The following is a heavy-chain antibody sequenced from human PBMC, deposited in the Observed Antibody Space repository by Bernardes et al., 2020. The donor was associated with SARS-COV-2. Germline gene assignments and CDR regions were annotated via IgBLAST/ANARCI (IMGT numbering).Heavy chain of an antibody. Sequence: ASVKVSCKVSGYTLTELSMHWVRQAPGKGLEWMGGFDPEDGETIYAQKFQGRVTMTEDTSTDTAYMELSSLRSEDTAVYHCATAPGIAVAGRDWFDPWGQGTLVTVSS. J-gene: IGHJ5*02. CDR3: ATAPGIAVAGRDWFDP. CDR1: GYTLTELS. CDR2: FDPEDGET. V-gene: IGHV1-24*01. D-gene: IGHD6-19*01.